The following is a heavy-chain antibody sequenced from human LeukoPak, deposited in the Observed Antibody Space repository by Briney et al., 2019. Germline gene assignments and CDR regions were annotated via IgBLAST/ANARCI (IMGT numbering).Heavy chain of an antibody. CDR1: GYTLTELS. V-gene: IGHV1-24*01. CDR3: ATRENRKYYFDY. J-gene: IGHJ4*02. D-gene: IGHD2/OR15-2a*01. CDR2: FDPEDGET. Sequence: ASVMVSCKVSGYTLTELSMHWVRQAPGKGLEWMGGFDPEDGETIYAQKFQGRVTMTEDTSTDTAYMELSSLRSEDTAVYYCATRENRKYYFDYWGQGTLVTVSS.